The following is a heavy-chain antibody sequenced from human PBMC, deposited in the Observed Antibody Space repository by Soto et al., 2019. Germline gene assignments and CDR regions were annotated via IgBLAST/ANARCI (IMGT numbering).Heavy chain of an antibody. J-gene: IGHJ4*02. V-gene: IGHV3-30-3*01. Sequence: GGSLRLSCAASGFTFSSYAMHWVHQAPGKGLEWVAVISYDGSNKYYADSVKGRFTISRDNSKNTLYLQMNSLRAEDTAVYYCARDHLTDDSSGYLGLDYWGQGTLVTVSS. CDR2: ISYDGSNK. CDR1: GFTFSSYA. D-gene: IGHD3-22*01. CDR3: ARDHLTDDSSGYLGLDY.